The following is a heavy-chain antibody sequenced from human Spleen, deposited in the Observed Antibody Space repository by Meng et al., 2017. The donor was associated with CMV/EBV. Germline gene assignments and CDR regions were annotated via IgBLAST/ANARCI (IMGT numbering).Heavy chain of an antibody. Sequence: ASVKVSCKASGYTFTGYYMHWVRQAPGQGLEWMGWINPNSGGTNYAQKFQGRVTMTRDTSISTAYMELRSLRSDDTAVYYCARDLGISYYYGMDVWGQGTTVT. CDR3: ARDLGISYYYGMDV. V-gene: IGHV1-2*02. D-gene: IGHD1-26*01. J-gene: IGHJ6*02. CDR2: INPNSGGT. CDR1: GYTFTGYY.